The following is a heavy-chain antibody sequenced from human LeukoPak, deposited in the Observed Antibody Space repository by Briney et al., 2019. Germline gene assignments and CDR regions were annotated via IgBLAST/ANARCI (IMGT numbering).Heavy chain of an antibody. D-gene: IGHD5-12*01. CDR3: VREVYSGFDFDS. V-gene: IGHV1-69*04. J-gene: IGHJ4*02. Sequence: ASVKVSRKASGDTFSRYTLGWVRQAPGQGLEWMGRIIPILDIVNYAQKFQGRVTITADKSTSTAYVHLSSLRFEDTAVYYCVREVYSGFDFDSWGPGTQVIVSS. CDR1: GDTFSRYT. CDR2: IIPILDIV.